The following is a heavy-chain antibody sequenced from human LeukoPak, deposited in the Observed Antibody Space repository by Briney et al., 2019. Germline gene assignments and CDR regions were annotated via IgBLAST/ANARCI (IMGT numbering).Heavy chain of an antibody. Sequence: GGSLRLSCAASGFTFSSYGMHWVRQAPGKGLEWVAVIWYDGSNKYYADSVKGRFTISRDNSKNTLYLQMNSLRAEDTAVYYCAAADPASGYFDYWGQGTLVTVSS. D-gene: IGHD3-10*01. CDR2: IWYDGSNK. CDR1: GFTFSSYG. V-gene: IGHV3-33*01. J-gene: IGHJ4*02. CDR3: AAADPASGYFDY.